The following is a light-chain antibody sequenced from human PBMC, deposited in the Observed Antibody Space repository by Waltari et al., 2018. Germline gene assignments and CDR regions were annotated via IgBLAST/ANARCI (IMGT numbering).Light chain of an antibody. CDR1: QSVRSY. Sequence: DIVLTQSPATLPLSPGERAPLPCRASQSVRSYLAWYQQKPGQAPRLLNYDASNRATGIPARFSGSGSGTDFTLTISSLGPEDFAVYYCQQRSNWPLTFGHGTKVDIK. CDR3: QQRSNWPLT. CDR2: DAS. J-gene: IGKJ3*01. V-gene: IGKV3-11*01.